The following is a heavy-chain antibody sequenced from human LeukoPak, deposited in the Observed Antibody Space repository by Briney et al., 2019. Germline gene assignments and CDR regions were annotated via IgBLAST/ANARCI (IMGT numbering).Heavy chain of an antibody. CDR3: ARDIRLAHYGPATHDAFDI. CDR1: GGTFSSYA. J-gene: IGHJ3*02. V-gene: IGHV1-69*13. D-gene: IGHD4-17*01. Sequence: SVKVPCKASGGTFSSYAISWVRQAPGQGLEWMGGIIPIFGTANYAQKFQGRVTITADESTSTAYMELSSLRSEDTAVYYCARDIRLAHYGPATHDAFDIWGQGTMVTVSS. CDR2: IIPIFGTA.